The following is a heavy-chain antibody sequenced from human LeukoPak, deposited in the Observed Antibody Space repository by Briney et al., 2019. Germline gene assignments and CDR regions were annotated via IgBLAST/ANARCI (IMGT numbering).Heavy chain of an antibody. D-gene: IGHD3-9*01. CDR2: VYYSGST. CDR3: ARHNPILTGYPFDY. Sequence: SETLSLTCTVSGGSINIYYWSWIRQPPGEGLEWTGYVYYSGSTNYNTSLKSRVTISVDTSKNQFSLNLNSVTDAHMAVYYCARHNPILTGYPFDYWGQGTLVTVSS. J-gene: IGHJ4*02. V-gene: IGHV4-59*08. CDR1: GGSINIYY.